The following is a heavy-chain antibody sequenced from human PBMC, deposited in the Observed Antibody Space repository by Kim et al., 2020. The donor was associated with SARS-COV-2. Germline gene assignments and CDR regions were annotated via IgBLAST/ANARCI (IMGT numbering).Heavy chain of an antibody. CDR3: AKNSGYDYAFDS. V-gene: IGHV3-9*01. Sequence: IDSADSVKGRFTISRNNAKTSLFLQMNSLRTNDTAFYYCAKNSGYDYAFDSWGQGTLVTVSS. J-gene: IGHJ4*02. D-gene: IGHD5-12*01. CDR2: I.